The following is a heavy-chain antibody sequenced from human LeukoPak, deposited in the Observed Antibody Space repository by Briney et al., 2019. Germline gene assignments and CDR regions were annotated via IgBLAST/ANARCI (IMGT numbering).Heavy chain of an antibody. V-gene: IGHV1-24*01. CDR1: GYTXTELA. CDR2: FDPEDVET. CDR3: ATYSGYAAY. J-gene: IGHJ4*02. Sequence: ASVKVPCKVSGYTXTELAIHWVRQAPGKGLEWMGGFDPEDVETIYAQKFQGRVTMTEDTYTDTAYMELSSLRSEDTAVYYCATYSGYAAYWGQGTLVSVSS. D-gene: IGHD5-12*01.